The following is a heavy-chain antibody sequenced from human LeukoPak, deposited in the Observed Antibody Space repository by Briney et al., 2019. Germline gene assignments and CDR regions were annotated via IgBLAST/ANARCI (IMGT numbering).Heavy chain of an antibody. CDR3: VRDYYHGSGTYYNSAFDI. J-gene: IGHJ3*02. Sequence: GGSLRLSCAASGFTFSRYGMHWVRQAPGKGLEWVVVIWPDGSNKYYADSVKGRFTISRDNSKNTLYLQMNSLRAEDTAVYSCVRDYYHGSGTYYNSAFDIWGQGTMVTVSS. V-gene: IGHV3-33*01. CDR2: IWPDGSNK. D-gene: IGHD3-10*01. CDR1: GFTFSRYG.